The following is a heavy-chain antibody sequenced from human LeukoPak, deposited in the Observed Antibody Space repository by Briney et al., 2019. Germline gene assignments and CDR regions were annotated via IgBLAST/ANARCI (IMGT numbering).Heavy chain of an antibody. CDR2: IYRSGST. J-gene: IGHJ6*03. CDR1: GYSISSGYY. D-gene: IGHD3-10*01. V-gene: IGHV4-38-2*01. Sequence: SETLSLTCAVSGYSISSGYYWGWIRQPPGKGLEWIGSIYRSGSTYYNPSLKSRVTISVDTSKNQFSLKLSSVIAADTAVYYCARHSSGSYYTIPYYYYYYMDVWGKGTTVTVSS. CDR3: ARHSSGSYYTIPYYYYYYMDV.